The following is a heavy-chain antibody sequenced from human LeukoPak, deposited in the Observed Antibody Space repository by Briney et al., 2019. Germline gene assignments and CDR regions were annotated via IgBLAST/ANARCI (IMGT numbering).Heavy chain of an antibody. V-gene: IGHV3-21*01. CDR2: ISSSSSYI. CDR1: GFTFSSYS. Sequence: GGSLRLSCAASGFTFSSYSMNWVRQAPGKGLEWVSSISSSSSYIYYADSVKGRFTISRDNAKNSLYLQMNSLRAEDTAVYYCARDGEGWLASGVWGKGTTVTVSS. CDR3: ARDGEGWLASGV. D-gene: IGHD6-19*01. J-gene: IGHJ6*04.